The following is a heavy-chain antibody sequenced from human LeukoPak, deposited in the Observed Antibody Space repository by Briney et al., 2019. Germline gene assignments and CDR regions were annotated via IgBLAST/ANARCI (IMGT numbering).Heavy chain of an antibody. J-gene: IGHJ6*02. CDR3: ARDERSPYYYYGMDV. CDR2: IYSGGST. D-gene: IGHD1-26*01. CDR1: GFTVSSNY. Sequence: GGSLRLSCAASGFTVSSNYMSWVRQAPGKGLEWVSVIYSGGSTYYADSVKGRFTISRDNSKNTLYLQMNSLRAEDTAVYYCARDERSPYYYYGMDVWDQGTTVTVSS. V-gene: IGHV3-66*01.